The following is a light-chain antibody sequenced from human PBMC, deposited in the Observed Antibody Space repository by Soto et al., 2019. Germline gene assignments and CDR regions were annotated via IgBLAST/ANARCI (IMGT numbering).Light chain of an antibody. Sequence: DIQMTQSPSTLSASVGDGVTITCRASQSISNRLAWYQQRPGKAPKYLIYDASTLDSGAPSRFSGSGSGTEFTLSISSLQPDDFATYYCQQYNSAPWTFGQGTKVEIK. CDR1: QSISNR. CDR3: QQYNSAPWT. CDR2: DAS. J-gene: IGKJ1*01. V-gene: IGKV1-5*01.